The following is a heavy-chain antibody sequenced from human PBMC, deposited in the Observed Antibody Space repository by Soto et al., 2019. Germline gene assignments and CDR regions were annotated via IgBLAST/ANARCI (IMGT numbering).Heavy chain of an antibody. CDR2: IIPILDIA. D-gene: IGHD1-20*01. CDR3: ARDGTITGTDLYFDY. Sequence: GASVKVSCKASGGTFSSYTISWVRQAPGQGLEWMGRIIPILDIANYAQKFQGRVTITADKSTSTAYMELSSLRSEDTAVYYCARDGTITGTDLYFDYWGQGTLVTVSS. V-gene: IGHV1-69*04. J-gene: IGHJ4*02. CDR1: GGTFSSYT.